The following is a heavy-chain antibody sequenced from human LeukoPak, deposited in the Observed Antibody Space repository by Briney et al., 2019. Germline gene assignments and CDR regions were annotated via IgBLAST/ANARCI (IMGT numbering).Heavy chain of an antibody. CDR1: GGSISSSSYY. Sequence: SETLSLTCTVSGGSISSSSYYWGWIRQPPGKGLEWIGSIYYSGSTYYNPSLKSRVTISVDTSKNQFSLKLSSVTAADTAVYYCASVARAYWGQGTLVTVSS. J-gene: IGHJ4*02. V-gene: IGHV4-39*07. D-gene: IGHD2-15*01. CDR2: IYYSGST. CDR3: ASVARAY.